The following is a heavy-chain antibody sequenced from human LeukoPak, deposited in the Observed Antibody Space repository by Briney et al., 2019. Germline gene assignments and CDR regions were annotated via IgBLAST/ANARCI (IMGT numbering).Heavy chain of an antibody. J-gene: IGHJ3*02. CDR2: IYYSGST. CDR3: ARSGGSDDAFDI. D-gene: IGHD6-19*01. Sequence: PSQTPSLTCTVSGGSISSGGYYWSWIRQHPGKGLEWIGYIYYSGSTYYNPSLKSRVTISVDTSKNQFSLKLSSVTAADTAVYYCARSGGSDDAFDIWGQGTMVTVSS. V-gene: IGHV4-31*03. CDR1: GGSISSGGYY.